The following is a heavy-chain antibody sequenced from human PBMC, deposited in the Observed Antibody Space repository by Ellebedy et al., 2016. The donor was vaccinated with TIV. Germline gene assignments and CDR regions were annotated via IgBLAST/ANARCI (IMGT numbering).Heavy chain of an antibody. CDR2: ISSDGSNP. CDR3: AKGSSSGFTYDRVGFEY. Sequence: GGSLRLSCAASGFTFSSFAMHWVRQAPGKGLEWLSVISSDGSNPYHADSVKGRFTITRDNSKNTLYLQMDKLRTEDTAVYFCAKGSSSGFTYDRVGFEYWGQGALVTVSS. D-gene: IGHD3-22*01. V-gene: IGHV3-23*01. J-gene: IGHJ4*02. CDR1: GFTFSSFA.